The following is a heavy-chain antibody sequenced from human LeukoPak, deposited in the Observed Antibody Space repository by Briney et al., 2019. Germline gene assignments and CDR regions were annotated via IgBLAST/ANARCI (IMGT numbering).Heavy chain of an antibody. Sequence: ASETLSLTCTVPGGSISSSYIWDWIRQPPGKGLEWIGSVYYSGSTAYNPSLKSRVAISVDTSRDQFSLKMNSVTATETAVYYCARRASGNNWFDPWGQGTLVTVSS. D-gene: IGHD3-10*01. V-gene: IGHV4-39*01. CDR3: ARRASGNNWFDP. CDR1: GGSISSSYI. J-gene: IGHJ5*02. CDR2: VYYSGST.